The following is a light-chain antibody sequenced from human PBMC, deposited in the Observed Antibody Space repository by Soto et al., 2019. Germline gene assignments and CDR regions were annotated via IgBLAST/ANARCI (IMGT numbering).Light chain of an antibody. J-gene: IGKJ1*01. CDR1: QNVGGSY. CDR2: GAS. V-gene: IGKV3-20*01. CDR3: QLFDSSRT. Sequence: EIVLTQSPGTLSLSPGERAALSCRASQNVGGSYVGWYQQKPGQGTRLLIFGASSRATGIPDRFSGSGSGTDFTLTISRLEPEDFAVYYCQLFDSSRTFGQGTKVDIK.